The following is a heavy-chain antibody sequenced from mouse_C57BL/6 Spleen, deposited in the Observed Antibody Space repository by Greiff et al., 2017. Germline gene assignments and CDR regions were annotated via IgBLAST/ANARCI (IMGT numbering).Heavy chain of an antibody. J-gene: IGHJ2*01. Sequence: VQLQQSGAELVRPGASVTLSCKASGYTFTDYEMHWVKQTPVHGLEWIGAIDPETGGTAYNQKFKGKAILTADKSSSTAYMERRSLTSEDSAVYYCTRAYSNYGGYYFDYWGQGTTLTVSS. CDR3: TRAYSNYGGYYFDY. D-gene: IGHD2-5*01. V-gene: IGHV1-15*01. CDR1: GYTFTDYE. CDR2: IDPETGGT.